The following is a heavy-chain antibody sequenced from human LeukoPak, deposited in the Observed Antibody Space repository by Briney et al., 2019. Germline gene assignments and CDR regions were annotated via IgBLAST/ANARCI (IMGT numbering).Heavy chain of an antibody. D-gene: IGHD3-22*01. CDR1: GYTFTTYY. CDR2: IIPIFGTA. J-gene: IGHJ4*02. V-gene: IGHV1-69*06. CDR3: ARTNVYYYASSDYYPYFDY. Sequence: SVKVSCKASGYTFTTYYMHWVRQAPGQGLEWMGGIIPIFGTANYAQKFQGRVTITADKSTSTAYMELSSLRSEDTAVYYCARTNVYYYASSDYYPYFDYWAQGTLVTVSS.